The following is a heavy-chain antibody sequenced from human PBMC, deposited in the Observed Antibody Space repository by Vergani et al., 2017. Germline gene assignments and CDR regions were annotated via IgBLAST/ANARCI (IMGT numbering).Heavy chain of an antibody. CDR3: ARHSTVEWLVKLGWIDP. D-gene: IGHD6-19*01. Sequence: QLQPQESGPGLVKPSATLSLTCSVSGASIRSSNYYWGWIRQPPGKWLEWIASIYYSGSTYYNPSLKSRVTISVDTSKNQFSRKLSSVTAADTAVYFCARHSTVEWLVKLGWIDPWGQGILVTVSS. V-gene: IGHV4-39*01. J-gene: IGHJ5*02. CDR1: GASIRSSNYY. CDR2: IYYSGST.